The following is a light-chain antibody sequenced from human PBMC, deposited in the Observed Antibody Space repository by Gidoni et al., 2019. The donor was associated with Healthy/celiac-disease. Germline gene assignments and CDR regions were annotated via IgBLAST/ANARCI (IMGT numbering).Light chain of an antibody. CDR2: GAS. J-gene: IGKJ1*01. V-gene: IGKV3-20*01. CDR1: QSVSSSN. Sequence: EIVFTHSPGTLSLSPGERATLSCRPSQSVSSSNLAWYQHRPGHAPRLLIYGASSRATRIPARFSGSGSGTDFTLTISRLEPEDFEVYYCQQYGSSPRTFGQGTKVEIK. CDR3: QQYGSSPRT.